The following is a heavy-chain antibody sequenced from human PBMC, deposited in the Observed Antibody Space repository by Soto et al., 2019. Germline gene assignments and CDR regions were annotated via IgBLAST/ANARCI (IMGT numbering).Heavy chain of an antibody. CDR3: AGVGATLDYYGMDV. V-gene: IGHV1-69*13. Sequence: ASVKVSCKASGGTFSSYAISWVRQAPGQGLEWMGGIIPIFGTANYAQKFQGRVTITADESTSTAYIELSSLRSEDTAVYYCAGVGATLDYYGMDVWGQGTTVTVSS. CDR2: IIPIFGTA. D-gene: IGHD1-26*01. J-gene: IGHJ6*02. CDR1: GGTFSSYA.